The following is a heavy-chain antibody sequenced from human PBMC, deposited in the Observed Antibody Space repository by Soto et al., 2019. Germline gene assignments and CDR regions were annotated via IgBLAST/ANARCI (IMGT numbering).Heavy chain of an antibody. D-gene: IGHD3-10*01. Sequence: QVQLVQSGAEVKKPGASVKVSCKASGYTFTSYYMHWVRQATGQGLEWMGIINPSGGSTSYEHKFQGSVTMTRETTASTAYMELSSLRSEDTAVYYCARDMEGYYGMDVWGQGTTVTVSS. V-gene: IGHV1-46*01. CDR2: INPSGGST. CDR3: ARDMEGYYGMDV. CDR1: GYTFTSYY. J-gene: IGHJ6*02.